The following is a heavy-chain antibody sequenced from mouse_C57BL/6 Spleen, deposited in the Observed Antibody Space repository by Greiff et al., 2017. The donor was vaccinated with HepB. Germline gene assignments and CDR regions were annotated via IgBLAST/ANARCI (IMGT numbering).Heavy chain of an antibody. CDR1: GFSLTSYG. CDR3: ARNHKMKSLLSTTVGDYAMDY. Sequence: VQLQQSGPGLVQPSQSLSITCTVSGFSLTSYGVHWVRQSPGKGLEWLGVIWSGGSTDYNAAFISRLSISKDNSKSQVFFKMNSLQADDTAIYYCARNHKMKSLLSTTVGDYAMDYWGQGTSVTVSS. CDR2: IWSGGST. V-gene: IGHV2-2*01. J-gene: IGHJ4*01. D-gene: IGHD1-1*01.